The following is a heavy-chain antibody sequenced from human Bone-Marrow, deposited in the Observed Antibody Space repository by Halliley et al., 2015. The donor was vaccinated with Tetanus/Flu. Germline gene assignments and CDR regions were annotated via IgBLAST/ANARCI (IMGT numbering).Heavy chain of an antibody. CDR2: ISSTANKFAT. CDR1: GFTFSGSA. J-gene: IGHJ6*02. CDR3: TLVLPPYGMDV. D-gene: IGHD2-15*01. Sequence: SLRLSCAASGFTFSGSAVHWVRQASGKGLEWVGRISSTANKFATAYAASLKGRFTISRLDSKNTAYLQMNGLKTEDTAVYYCTLVLPPYGMDVWGQGTTVTVSS. V-gene: IGHV3-73*01.